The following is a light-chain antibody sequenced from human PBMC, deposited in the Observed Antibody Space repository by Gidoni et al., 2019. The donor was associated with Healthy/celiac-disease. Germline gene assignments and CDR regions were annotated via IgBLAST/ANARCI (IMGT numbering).Light chain of an antibody. CDR1: QSVSSSC. Sequence: EIVLPQSPSTLSLSPGESATLSCRASQSVSSSCLAWYQQKPGQAPRLLISGASSRATGIPDRFSGSGSGTDFTLTISRLEPEDFAVYYCQQYGSSLTWTFXXXTKVEIK. V-gene: IGKV3-20*01. J-gene: IGKJ1*01. CDR3: QQYGSSLTWT. CDR2: GAS.